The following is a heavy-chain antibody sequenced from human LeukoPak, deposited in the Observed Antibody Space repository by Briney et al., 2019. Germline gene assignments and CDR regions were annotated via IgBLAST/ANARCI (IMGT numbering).Heavy chain of an antibody. J-gene: IGHJ2*01. Sequence: SETLSLTCTVSGGSISSYYWGWIRQPPGKGLEWIGSIYYSGSTYYNPSLKSRVTISVDTSKSQFSLKLSSVTAADTAVYYCARVNKGGGSYNYWYFDLWGRGTLVTVSS. V-gene: IGHV4-39*07. CDR1: GGSISSYY. CDR3: ARVNKGGGSYNYWYFDL. D-gene: IGHD1-26*01. CDR2: IYYSGST.